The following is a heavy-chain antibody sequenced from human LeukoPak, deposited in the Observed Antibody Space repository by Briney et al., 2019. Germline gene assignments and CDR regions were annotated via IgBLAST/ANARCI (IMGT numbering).Heavy chain of an antibody. CDR2: ISDRGGTT. CDR1: GFILSSYW. J-gene: IGHJ4*02. D-gene: IGHD2-21*02. CDR3: AKEGAYCGRDCSGVFDY. V-gene: IGHV3-23*01. Sequence: GGSLRLSCAASGFILSSYWMTCVRQAPGKGLEWVSVISDRGGTTYYADSVKGRFTISRDNSKNTLYLQMNSLRADDTAVYYCAKEGAYCGRDCSGVFDYWGQGTQVTVSS.